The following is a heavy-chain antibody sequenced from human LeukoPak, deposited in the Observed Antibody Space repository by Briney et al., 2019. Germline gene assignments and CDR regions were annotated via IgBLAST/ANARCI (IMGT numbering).Heavy chain of an antibody. CDR1: DGSISSSSDY. CDR2: IYYSGST. CDR3: ARGVNSGYFDY. J-gene: IGHJ4*02. Sequence: SETLSLTCTVSDGSISSSSDYWGWIRQPPGKGLEWIGSIYYSGSTYYNPSLRSRVTISVDTSKNQFSLKLTSVTAADTAVYYCARGVNSGYFDYCGQGTLVTVSS. V-gene: IGHV4-39*07. D-gene: IGHD1-26*01.